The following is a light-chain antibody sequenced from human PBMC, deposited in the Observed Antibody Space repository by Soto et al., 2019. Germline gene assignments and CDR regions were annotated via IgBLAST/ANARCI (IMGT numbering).Light chain of an antibody. Sequence: ILLTESPGTLSLSPAERATLSCRASQSVSNNYLAWFQQKPGKAPKLLIYGASSRATGIPDRFRGSGSGTDFTLTISRLEPEDFAVYYCQQYGSSPITFGQGTRLEIK. CDR2: GAS. CDR1: QSVSNNY. CDR3: QQYGSSPIT. V-gene: IGKV3-20*01. J-gene: IGKJ5*01.